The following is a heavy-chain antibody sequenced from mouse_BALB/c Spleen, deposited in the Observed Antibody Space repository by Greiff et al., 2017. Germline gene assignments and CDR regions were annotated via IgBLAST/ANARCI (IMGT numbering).Heavy chain of an antibody. Sequence: QVQLQQLGAELVKPGASVKLSCKASGYTFTSYWMHWVKQRPGQGLEWIGEINPSNGRTNYIEKFKSKATLTVDKSSSTAYMQLSSLTSEDSAVYYCAREGKTARAKGFAYWGQGTLVTVSA. V-gene: IGHV1S81*02. CDR3: AREGKTARAKGFAY. D-gene: IGHD3-2*01. CDR1: GYTFTSYW. J-gene: IGHJ3*01. CDR2: INPSNGRT.